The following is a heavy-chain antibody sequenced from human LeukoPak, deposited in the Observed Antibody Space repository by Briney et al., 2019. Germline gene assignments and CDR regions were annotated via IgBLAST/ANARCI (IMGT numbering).Heavy chain of an antibody. CDR2: ISGSGGST. CDR3: AKALQLAPGAFDI. D-gene: IGHD1-1*01. Sequence: GGSLRLSCAASGFTFSSYVMSWVRQAPGEGLEWVSAISGSGGSTYYADSVKGRFTVSRDNSKNTLYLQMNSLRAEDTAVYYCAKALQLAPGAFDIWGQGTMVTVSS. CDR1: GFTFSSYV. V-gene: IGHV3-23*01. J-gene: IGHJ3*02.